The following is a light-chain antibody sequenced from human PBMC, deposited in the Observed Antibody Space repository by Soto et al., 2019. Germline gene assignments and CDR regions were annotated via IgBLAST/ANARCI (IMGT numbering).Light chain of an antibody. CDR1: QGISSF. V-gene: IGKV1-9*01. J-gene: IGKJ5*01. Sequence: DIQMTPSSSAMSASLGDRVTITCRASQGISSFLARYQQKPGRAPKLLIYAASTLQSGVPSRFSGSGSGTEFTLTITSLQPEDFATYYCQQLNFFPITFGQGTRLEIK. CDR3: QQLNFFPIT. CDR2: AAS.